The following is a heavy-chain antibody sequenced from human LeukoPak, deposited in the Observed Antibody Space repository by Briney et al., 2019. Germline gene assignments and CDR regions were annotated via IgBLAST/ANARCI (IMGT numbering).Heavy chain of an antibody. V-gene: IGHV3-74*01. D-gene: IGHD6-6*01. CDR1: GFTFRTYW. CDR2: INRDGSST. Sequence: GGSLRLSCAASGFTFRTYWMHWVRQAPGEGLVWVSHINRDGSSTSYADSVKGRFTISRDNAKNSLYLQMNSLRAEDTAVYYCARLYSSSSGKAFDIWGQGTMVTVSS. J-gene: IGHJ3*02. CDR3: ARLYSSSSGKAFDI.